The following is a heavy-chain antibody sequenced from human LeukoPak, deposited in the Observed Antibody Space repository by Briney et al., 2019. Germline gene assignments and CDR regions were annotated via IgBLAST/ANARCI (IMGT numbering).Heavy chain of an antibody. Sequence: SETLSLTCTVAGGSISTYYWSWIRQPPGKGLEWIGYIYYSGSTKYNPSLESRVTISLDMSKNQFSLRLSSVTAADTAVYYCARRLAVTGRYYFDYWGQGTLVTVSS. V-gene: IGHV4-59*08. D-gene: IGHD6-19*01. CDR3: ARRLAVTGRYYFDY. J-gene: IGHJ4*02. CDR2: IYYSGST. CDR1: GGSISTYY.